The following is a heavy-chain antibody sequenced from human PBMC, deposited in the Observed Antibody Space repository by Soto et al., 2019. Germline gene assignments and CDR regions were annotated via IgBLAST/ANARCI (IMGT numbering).Heavy chain of an antibody. CDR1: GYTFTSYC. D-gene: IGHD6-13*01. V-gene: IGHV1-3*01. CDR3: VRRHVSATGIDWFDP. CDR2: INAANGDT. J-gene: IGHJ5*02. Sequence: ASVKVSFKASGYTFTSYCIHWVRQAPGQRLEWMGWINAANGDTKYSPKFQGRVTITRDTSASTAYMEVSSVRSEDRAVYYCVRRHVSATGIDWFDPWGQGTLVTVSS.